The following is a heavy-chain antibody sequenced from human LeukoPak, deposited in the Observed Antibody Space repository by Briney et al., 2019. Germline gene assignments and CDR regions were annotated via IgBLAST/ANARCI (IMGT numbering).Heavy chain of an antibody. D-gene: IGHD6-13*01. CDR3: AHSRNSWNVFDY. CDR2: IYWNDDK. CDR1: GLSLSTSGAG. J-gene: IGHJ4*02. V-gene: IGHV2-5*01. Sequence: SGPTLVNPTQSLTLTCTFSGLSLSTSGAGVGWIRQPPGKALGCLALIYWNDDKRYSPSLKSRLTITKDTSKNQVVLTMTNMDPVDTATYYCAHSRNSWNVFDYWGQGTLVTVSS.